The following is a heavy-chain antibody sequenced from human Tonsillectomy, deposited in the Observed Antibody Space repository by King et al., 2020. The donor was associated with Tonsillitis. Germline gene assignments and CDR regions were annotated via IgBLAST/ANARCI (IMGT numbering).Heavy chain of an antibody. CDR3: ARVLFGSSSSDFDY. D-gene: IGHD6-6*01. CDR1: GFTFSSYW. J-gene: IGHJ4*02. CDR2: INQDGSEK. V-gene: IGHV3-7*01. Sequence: VQLVESGGGLVQPGGSLRLSCAASGFTFSSYWMSWVRQAPGKGLEWVANINQDGSEKYHVDSVKGRFTISRDTAKNSLYLQMNSLRAEDTAVYYCARVLFGSSSSDFDYWGQGTLVTVPS.